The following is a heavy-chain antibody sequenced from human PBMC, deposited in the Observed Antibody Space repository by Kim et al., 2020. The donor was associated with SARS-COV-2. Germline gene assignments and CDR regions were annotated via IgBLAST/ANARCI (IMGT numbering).Heavy chain of an antibody. CDR2: IYPGDSDT. V-gene: IGHV5-51*01. J-gene: IGHJ2*01. Sequence: GESLKISCKGSGYSFTSYWIGWVRQMPGKGLEWMGIIYPGDSDTRYSPSFQGQVTISADKSISTAYLQWSSLKASDTAMYYCARLPGIAAAGTENWYFDLWGRGTLVTVSS. CDR3: ARLPGIAAAGTENWYFDL. CDR1: GYSFTSYW. D-gene: IGHD6-13*01.